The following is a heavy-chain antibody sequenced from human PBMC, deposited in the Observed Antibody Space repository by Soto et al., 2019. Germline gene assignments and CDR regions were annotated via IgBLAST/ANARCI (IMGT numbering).Heavy chain of an antibody. J-gene: IGHJ6*02. CDR2: INHSGST. CDR1: GGSFSGYY. D-gene: IGHD3-3*01. V-gene: IGHV4-34*01. CDR3: ARDKFWSGYYGGYYYYYGMDV. Sequence: SETLSLTCAVYGGSFSGYYWSWIRQPPGKGLEWIGEINHSGSTNYNPSLKSRVTISVDTSKNQFSLKLSSVTAADTAVYYCARDKFWSGYYGGYYYYYGMDVWGQGTTVT.